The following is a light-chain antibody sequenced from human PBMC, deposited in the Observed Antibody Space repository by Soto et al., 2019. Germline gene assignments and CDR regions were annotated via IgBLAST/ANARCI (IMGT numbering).Light chain of an antibody. CDR2: EVS. Sequence: QSVLTQPASVSGSPGQSITISCTGTSSDVGGYNYVSWYQQHPGKGPKVMIYEVSNRPSGVSNRFSGSKSGNTASLTISGLQAEDEADYYCSSYTSSSTPWVFGGGTKVTVL. CDR3: SSYTSSSTPWV. V-gene: IGLV2-14*01. CDR1: SSDVGGYNY. J-gene: IGLJ3*02.